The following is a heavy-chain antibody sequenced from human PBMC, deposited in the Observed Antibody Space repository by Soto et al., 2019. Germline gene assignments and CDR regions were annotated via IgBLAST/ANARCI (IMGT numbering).Heavy chain of an antibody. Sequence: GGSMRLSCAASGVTVSSNYMSGVRQAPGKGLEWVSVIYSGGSTYYADSVKGRFTISRHNSKNTLYLQMNSLRAEDTAVYYCARVAYDFWSSYLTYYYYYYMDVWGKGTTVTVSS. J-gene: IGHJ6*03. CDR3: ARVAYDFWSSYLTYYYYYYMDV. CDR1: GVTVSSNY. CDR2: IYSGGST. D-gene: IGHD3-3*01. V-gene: IGHV3-53*04.